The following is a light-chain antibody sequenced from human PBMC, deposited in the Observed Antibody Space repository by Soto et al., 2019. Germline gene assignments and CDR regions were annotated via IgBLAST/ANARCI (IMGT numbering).Light chain of an antibody. CDR1: QSVSSN. CDR2: GAS. Sequence: EIVMRQSPATLSVSPGERATFSCRASQSVSSNLAWYQQKPGQAPRLLIYGASTRATGIPARFSGSGSGTEFTLTISSLQSEDFAVYFCQQYNKRPPTFGQGTKLEIQ. CDR3: QQYNKRPPT. V-gene: IGKV3-15*01. J-gene: IGKJ2*01.